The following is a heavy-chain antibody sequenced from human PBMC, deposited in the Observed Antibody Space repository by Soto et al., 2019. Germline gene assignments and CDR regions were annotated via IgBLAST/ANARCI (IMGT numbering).Heavy chain of an antibody. J-gene: IGHJ3*02. D-gene: IGHD3-3*01. CDR1: GFTFSNAW. V-gene: IGHV3-15*01. CDR2: IKIKTDGGKT. Sequence: PGGSLRLSCAASGFTFSNAWMSWVRQAPGKGLEWVGRIKIKTDGGKTDYAAPVKGRFTISRDDSKNTLYLQMNSLKTEDTAVYYCTSGVPRITIFGVVILDAFDIWGQGTMVTVSS. CDR3: TSGVPRITIFGVVILDAFDI.